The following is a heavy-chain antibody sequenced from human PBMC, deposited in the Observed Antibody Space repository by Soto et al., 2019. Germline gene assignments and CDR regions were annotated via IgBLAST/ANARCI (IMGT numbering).Heavy chain of an antibody. J-gene: IGHJ6*02. CDR1: GFTVKNYQ. V-gene: IGHV3-53*01. CDR3: ARDPSTTGYYGLDV. CDR2: IYSGGVT. Sequence: GGSLRLSCEASGFTVKNYQMNWVRQAPGKGLEWVSVIYSGGVTYYPDSVKGRFTIIRDTSKNAVYLQMNSLRADDTAIYYCARDPSTTGYYGLDVWGQGTTVTSP.